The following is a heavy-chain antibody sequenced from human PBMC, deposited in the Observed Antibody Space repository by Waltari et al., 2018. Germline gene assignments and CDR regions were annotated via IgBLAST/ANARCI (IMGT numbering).Heavy chain of an antibody. V-gene: IGHV3-48*03. Sequence: EVQLVESGGGLVQPGGSLRLSCAASGFTFSSYEMNRVRQAPGKGLEWVSYISSSGSTIYYADAVKGRFTISRDNAKNSLYLQMNSLRAEDTAVYYCARYYYDSSGYLYWGQGTLVTVSS. J-gene: IGHJ4*02. D-gene: IGHD3-22*01. CDR3: ARYYYDSSGYLY. CDR2: ISSSGSTI. CDR1: GFTFSSYE.